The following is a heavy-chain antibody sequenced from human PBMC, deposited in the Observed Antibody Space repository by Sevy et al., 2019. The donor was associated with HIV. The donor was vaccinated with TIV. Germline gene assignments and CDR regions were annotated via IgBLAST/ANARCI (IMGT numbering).Heavy chain of an antibody. V-gene: IGHV4-4*07. CDR1: GDSISSYY. D-gene: IGHD2-15*01. J-gene: IGHJ6*02. CDR2: IYTTGST. CDR3: ARGHGHYCSAVSSYPDDGMDV. Sequence: SETLSLTCTVSGDSISSYYWSWIRQPAGKGLEWIGRIYTTGSTNYNPSLNSRVTMSVDTSKNQFSLKLTSVTAADTAVYYCARGHGHYCSAVSSYPDDGMDVWGQGTTVTVSS.